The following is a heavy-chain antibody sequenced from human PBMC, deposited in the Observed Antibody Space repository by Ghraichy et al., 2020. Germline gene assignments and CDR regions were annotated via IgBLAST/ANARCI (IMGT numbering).Heavy chain of an antibody. V-gene: IGHV4-31*03. CDR1: GGSISSGGYY. J-gene: IGHJ6*02. Sequence: SQTLSLTCTVSGGSISSGGYYWSWIRQHPGKGLEWIGYIYYSGSTYYNPSLKSRVTISVDTSKNQFSLKLSSVTAADTAVYYCARVPSRYYGMDVWGQGTTVTVSS. CDR3: ARVPSRYYGMDV. CDR2: IYYSGST.